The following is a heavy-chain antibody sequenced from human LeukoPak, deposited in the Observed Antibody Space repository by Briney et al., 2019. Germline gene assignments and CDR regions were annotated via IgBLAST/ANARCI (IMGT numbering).Heavy chain of an antibody. CDR2: ISGSGDTT. Sequence: PGGSLRLSCAASGFTFSSYGMHWVRQAPGKGLEWVSAISGSGDTTYYADSVKGRFTISRDNSKNTLYLQMNSLRAEDTAVYYCARDKVVGPSNFDYWGQGTLVTVSS. J-gene: IGHJ4*02. CDR3: ARDKVVGPSNFDY. V-gene: IGHV3-23*01. CDR1: GFTFSSYG. D-gene: IGHD1-26*01.